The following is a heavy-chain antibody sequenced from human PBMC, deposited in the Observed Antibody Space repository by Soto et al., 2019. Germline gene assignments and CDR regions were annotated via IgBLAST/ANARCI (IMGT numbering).Heavy chain of an antibody. CDR3: ARPRVAAAGHYFDY. J-gene: IGHJ4*02. CDR1: GYSISSGYY. V-gene: IGHV4-38-2*01. Sequence: PSETLSLTCAVSGYSISSGYYWGWIRQPPGKGLECIGSIYHSGSTYYNPSLKSQVTISVDTSKNQFSLKLSSVTAADTAVYYCARPRVAAAGHYFDYWGQGILVTVYS. CDR2: IYHSGST. D-gene: IGHD6-13*01.